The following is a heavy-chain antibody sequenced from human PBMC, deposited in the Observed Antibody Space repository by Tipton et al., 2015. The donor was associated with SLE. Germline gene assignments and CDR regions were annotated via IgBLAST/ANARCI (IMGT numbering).Heavy chain of an antibody. D-gene: IGHD3-16*01. CDR2: INHSGST. CDR1: GGSFSGYY. V-gene: IGHV4-34*01. CDR3: ARSTGGITFGGVMYYFDY. Sequence: TLSLTCAVYGGSFSGYYWSWIRQPPGKGLEWIGEINHSGSTNYNPSLKSRVTISVVTSKNQFSLKLSSVTAADTAVYYCARSTGGITFGGVMYYFDYWGQGTLVTVSS. J-gene: IGHJ4*02.